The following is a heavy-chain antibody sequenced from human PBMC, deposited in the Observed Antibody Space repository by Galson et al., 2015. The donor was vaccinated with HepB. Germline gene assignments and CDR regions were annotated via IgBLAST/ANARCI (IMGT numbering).Heavy chain of an antibody. D-gene: IGHD3-10*01. Sequence: SVKVSCKVSRYTLTDLSIHWVRQAPGKGLEWMGGFHPKHGESIYAQKFQGRVTMTEDTSTDTAFMELSSLRSEDTAVYYCTTLQQYFYGSGRAFDVWGQGIMVIVSS. V-gene: IGHV1-24*01. J-gene: IGHJ3*01. CDR1: RYTLTDLS. CDR3: TTLQQYFYGSGRAFDV. CDR2: FHPKHGES.